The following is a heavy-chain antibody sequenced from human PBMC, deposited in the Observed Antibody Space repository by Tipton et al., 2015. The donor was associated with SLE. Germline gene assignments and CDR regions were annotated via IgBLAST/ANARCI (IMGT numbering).Heavy chain of an antibody. J-gene: IGHJ6*03. Sequence: QLVQSGGGLVQPGGSLRLSCAASGFTVRTSYISWVRQAPGKGLEWVSVLYGAVTTVNTYYADSVKGRFTMSRHNSQNTVYLQMNSLRVEDTAVYYCAREEHHYIDVWGQGTTVTVSS. CDR1: GFTVRTSY. CDR2: LYGAVTTVNT. V-gene: IGHV3-53*04. CDR3: AREEHHYIDV.